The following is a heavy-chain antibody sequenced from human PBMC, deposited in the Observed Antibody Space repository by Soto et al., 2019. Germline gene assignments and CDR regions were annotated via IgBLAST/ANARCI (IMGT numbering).Heavy chain of an antibody. CDR3: ARDRGSYGMDV. CDR2: VSPSGTT. J-gene: IGHJ6*02. CDR1: GDSISVGYY. Sequence: QVQLQESGPGLVKPSQTLSLTCTVSGDSISVGYYWSWIRQHPGKGLEWIGYVSPSGTTYYNPSRKXXVSISTDTSKNQFSLEVSSVTAADTAVYYCARDRGSYGMDVWGQGTTVTVSS. V-gene: IGHV4-31*03.